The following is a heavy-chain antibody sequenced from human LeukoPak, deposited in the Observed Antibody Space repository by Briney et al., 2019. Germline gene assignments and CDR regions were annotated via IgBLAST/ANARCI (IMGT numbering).Heavy chain of an antibody. V-gene: IGHV4-34*01. CDR3: ARGGGLFDY. D-gene: IGHD3-10*01. J-gene: IGHJ4*02. CDR2: INHSGST. Sequence: SETLSLTCAVYGGSFSGYYWSWIRQPPGKGLEWIGEINHSGSTNYNPSLKSRVTISVDTSKNQFSLKLSPVTAADTAVYYCARGGGLFDYWGQGTLVTVSS. CDR1: GGSFSGYY.